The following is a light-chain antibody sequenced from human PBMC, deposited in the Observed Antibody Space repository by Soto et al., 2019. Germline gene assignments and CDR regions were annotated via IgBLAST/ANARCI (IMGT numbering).Light chain of an antibody. CDR1: RDISNY. V-gene: IGKV1-33*01. J-gene: IGKJ5*01. CDR2: DAS. Sequence: DIEMTQSPSSLSASVGERVTITCQASRDISNYLNWYQQKTGRAPKLLIYDASSLESGVSSRFSGSGSGTHFTFTISSLQPDDIATYYCQQYEDFPLTFGQGTRLDIK. CDR3: QQYEDFPLT.